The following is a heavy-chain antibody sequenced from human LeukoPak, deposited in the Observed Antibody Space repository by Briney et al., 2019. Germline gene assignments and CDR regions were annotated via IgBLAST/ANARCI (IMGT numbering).Heavy chain of an antibody. J-gene: IGHJ3*02. Sequence: ASVKVSCKASGYTFTSYGISWVRQAPGRGLEWMGWISAYNGNTNYAQKLQGRVTMTTDTSTSTAYMELRSLRSDDTAVYYCATPAGSGSYVPHDAFDIRGQGTMVTVSS. CDR2: ISAYNGNT. CDR1: GYTFTSYG. D-gene: IGHD3-10*01. CDR3: ATPAGSGSYVPHDAFDI. V-gene: IGHV1-18*01.